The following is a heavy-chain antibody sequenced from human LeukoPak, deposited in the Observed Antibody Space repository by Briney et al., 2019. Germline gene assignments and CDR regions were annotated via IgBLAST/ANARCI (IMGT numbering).Heavy chain of an antibody. CDR3: ARDERAYYDFWSGYLPGGALDI. Sequence: SETLSLTCAVSGGSISSNNWWSWVRQPPGKGLELNGEIYHSGTTNYNSSLKSRVTISVDKPMNQFSLKLSSVTAADTAVYYCARDERAYYDFWSGYLPGGALDIWGQGTMVTVSS. J-gene: IGHJ3*02. CDR2: IYHSGTT. CDR1: GGSISSNNW. V-gene: IGHV4-4*02. D-gene: IGHD3-3*01.